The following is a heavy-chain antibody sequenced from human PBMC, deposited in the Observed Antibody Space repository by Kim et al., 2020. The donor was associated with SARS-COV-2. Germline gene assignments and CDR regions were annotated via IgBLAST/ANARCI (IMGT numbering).Heavy chain of an antibody. CDR2: INTDGRTT. J-gene: IGHJ3*02. Sequence: GGSLRLSCAASGFTFDSHWMHWVRQVPGKGLVWVSRINTDGRTTTYADSVNGRFTISRENANNMLYLQMNSLRVEDTAVYYCAREATDWELDALDIRGQGTMVTVS. V-gene: IGHV3-74*01. D-gene: IGHD1-7*01. CDR1: GFTFDSHW. CDR3: AREATDWELDALDI.